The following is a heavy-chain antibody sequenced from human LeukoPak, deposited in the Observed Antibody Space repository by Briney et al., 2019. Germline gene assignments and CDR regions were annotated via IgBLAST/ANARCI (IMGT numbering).Heavy chain of an antibody. CDR2: IKQDGSDK. D-gene: IGHD3-22*01. CDR3: ARHSNKYDFDSSGHYRSFDY. V-gene: IGHV3-7*01. Sequence: PGGSVRLSCAASGFTFTFYWMSWVRQAAGKGLEWVANIKQDGSDKYYVGSVKGRFTISRDNSKNSLYLQTNSLRAEDTAFYLCARHSNKYDFDSSGHYRSFDYWGQGTLVSVSS. J-gene: IGHJ4*02. CDR1: GFTFTFYW.